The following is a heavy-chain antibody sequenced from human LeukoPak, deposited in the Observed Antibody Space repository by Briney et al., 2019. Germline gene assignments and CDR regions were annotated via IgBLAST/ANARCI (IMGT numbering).Heavy chain of an antibody. J-gene: IGHJ5*02. Sequence: ASVKVSCKASGYTFTSYYMHWVRQAPGQGLEWMGLINPSGGSTSYAQKFQGRVTMTRDMSTSTVYMELSSLRSEDTAVYYCARARYYYDSSGYYDAFDPWGQGTLVTVSS. CDR1: GYTFTSYY. CDR3: ARARYYYDSSGYYDAFDP. D-gene: IGHD3-22*01. V-gene: IGHV1-46*01. CDR2: INPSGGST.